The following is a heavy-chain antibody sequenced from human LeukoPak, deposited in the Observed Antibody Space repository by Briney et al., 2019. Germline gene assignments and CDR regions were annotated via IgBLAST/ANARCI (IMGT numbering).Heavy chain of an antibody. Sequence: GGSLRLSRAASGFTFSSYWMSWVRQAPGKGLEWVANIKHDGTEKYYVDSVKGRFTLSRDNAKNPLFLQMNSLRAEDTAVYYCARETRWELFDYWGQGILVTVSS. CDR1: GFTFSSYW. V-gene: IGHV3-7*04. J-gene: IGHJ4*02. D-gene: IGHD1-26*01. CDR2: IKHDGTEK. CDR3: ARETRWELFDY.